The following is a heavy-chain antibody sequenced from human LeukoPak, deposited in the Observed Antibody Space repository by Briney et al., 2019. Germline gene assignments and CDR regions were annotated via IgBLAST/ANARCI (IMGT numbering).Heavy chain of an antibody. CDR2: INWNGGST. Sequence: PGGSLRLSCAASGFTFSSYWMHWVRQAPGKGLEWVSGINWNGGSTGYADSVKGRFTISRDNAKNSLYLQMNSLRTEDTALYYCARDWTGYYGSDYWGQGTLVTVSS. V-gene: IGHV3-20*04. CDR3: ARDWTGYYGSDY. J-gene: IGHJ4*02. D-gene: IGHD3/OR15-3a*01. CDR1: GFTFSSYW.